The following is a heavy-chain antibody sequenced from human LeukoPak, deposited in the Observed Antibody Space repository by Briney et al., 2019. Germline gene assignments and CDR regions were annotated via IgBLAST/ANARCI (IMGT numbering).Heavy chain of an antibody. CDR1: GFTFSSYW. J-gene: IGHJ4*02. Sequence: GGSLRLSCAASGFTFSSYWMSWVRQAPGKGLEWVANIKQDGSEKYYVDSVKGRFTISRDNAKNSLYLQMNSLRAEDTAVYYCARGIAVAEGVGGYWGQGTLVTVSS. CDR3: ARGIAVAEGVGGY. V-gene: IGHV3-7*04. CDR2: IKQDGSEK. D-gene: IGHD6-19*01.